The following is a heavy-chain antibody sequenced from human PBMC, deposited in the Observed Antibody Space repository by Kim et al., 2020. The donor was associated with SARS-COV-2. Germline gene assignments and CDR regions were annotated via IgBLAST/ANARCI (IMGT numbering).Heavy chain of an antibody. CDR2: TSTSGSTI. V-gene: IGHV3-48*03. D-gene: IGHD2-2*01. J-gene: IGHJ6*02. Sequence: GGSLRPSCAASGFIFSTYEINWVRQAPGKGLEWVSYTSTSGSTIYSADSVKGRFTVSRDNARNSVYLQMNSLRDEDTAVYYCARGLYCSSTKCSFGLDVWGQGTTVTVSS. CDR1: GFIFSTYE. CDR3: ARGLYCSSTKCSFGLDV.